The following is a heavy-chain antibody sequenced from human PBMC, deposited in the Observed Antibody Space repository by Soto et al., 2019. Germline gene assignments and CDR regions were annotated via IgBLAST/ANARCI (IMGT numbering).Heavy chain of an antibody. J-gene: IGHJ6*02. CDR3: ARDQGGGSCYSCYYFAMDV. Sequence: SLRLSCAASGFTFSSYSMNWVRQAPGKGLEWVSSISSSSSYIYYADSVKGRFTISRDNAKNSLYLQMNSLTAEDTAVYYCARDQGGGSCYSCYYFAMDVWGQGTTVTAP. D-gene: IGHD2-15*01. CDR1: GFTFSSYS. CDR2: ISSSSSYI. V-gene: IGHV3-21*01.